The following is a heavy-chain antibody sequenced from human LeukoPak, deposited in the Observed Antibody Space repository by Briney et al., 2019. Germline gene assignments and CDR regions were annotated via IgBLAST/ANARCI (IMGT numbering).Heavy chain of an antibody. CDR2: ISWNSGSTI. V-gene: IGHV3-9*01. J-gene: IGHJ4*02. Sequence: PGRSLRLSCAASGFTFDDYAMHWVRQAPGKGLEWVSGISWNSGSTIYYADSVKGRFTISRDNAKNSLYLQMNSLRAEDTAVYYCARDINSGYAQGDYWGQGTLVTVSS. CDR3: ARDINSGYAQGDY. CDR1: GFTFDDYA. D-gene: IGHD5-12*01.